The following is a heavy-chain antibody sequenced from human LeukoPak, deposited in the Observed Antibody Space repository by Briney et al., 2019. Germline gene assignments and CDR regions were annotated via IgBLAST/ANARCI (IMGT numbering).Heavy chain of an antibody. CDR3: XXXXXXXPXXDY. Sequence: XGFTFXSYWMSWVRQAPGKXLEWVANIKQDGSEKYXVDSVKGRFTISRDNAKNSLYLQMNRLRAEDTAVYYCXXXXXXXPXXDYWGXGTLVTVSS. J-gene: IGHJ4*01. V-gene: IGHV3-7*01. CDR2: IKQDGSEK. CDR1: GFTFXSYW.